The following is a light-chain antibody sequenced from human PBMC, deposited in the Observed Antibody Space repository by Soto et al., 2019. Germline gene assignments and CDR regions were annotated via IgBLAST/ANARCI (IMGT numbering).Light chain of an antibody. CDR3: QESYIPPYT. CDR2: DTS. V-gene: IGKV1-39*01. J-gene: IGKJ2*01. Sequence: DIQVTQSPSSLSASVGDRVTITCRASQNINKYLNWYQQEPGKAPKLLIFDTSSLQSGVPSRFSGSGSGTDFTLAISSLESEDFATYYCQESYIPPYTFGQGTKVEIK. CDR1: QNINKY.